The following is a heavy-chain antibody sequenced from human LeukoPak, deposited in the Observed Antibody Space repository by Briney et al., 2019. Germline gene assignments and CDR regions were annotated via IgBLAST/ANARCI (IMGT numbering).Heavy chain of an antibody. D-gene: IGHD3-10*02. Sequence: ASVKVSCKTSGYTFTDYYLHWVRQAPGQGLEWMGWIKSNSGGINYAQKFQDRVSMTRDTSINTVYMELSSLRSDDTAVYYCAREPRINMSPDDFDFWGQGTMVTVFS. CDR2: IKSNSGGI. J-gene: IGHJ3*01. CDR1: GYTFTDYY. CDR3: AREPRINMSPDDFDF. V-gene: IGHV1-2*02.